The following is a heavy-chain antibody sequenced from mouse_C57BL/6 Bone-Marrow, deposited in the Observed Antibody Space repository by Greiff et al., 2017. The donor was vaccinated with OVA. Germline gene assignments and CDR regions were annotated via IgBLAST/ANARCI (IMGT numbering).Heavy chain of an antibody. CDR2: IRNKANGYTT. CDR3: ARYSITTVVATGYYAMDY. CDR1: GFPFTDYY. V-gene: IGHV7-3*01. Sequence: EVKLVESGGGLVQPGGSLSLSCAASGFPFTDYYMSWVRPPPGKALEWLGFIRNKANGYTTEYSASVKGRFTISRDNSQSILYLQMNALRAEDSATYYCARYSITTVVATGYYAMDYWGQGTSVTVSS. D-gene: IGHD1-1*01. J-gene: IGHJ4*01.